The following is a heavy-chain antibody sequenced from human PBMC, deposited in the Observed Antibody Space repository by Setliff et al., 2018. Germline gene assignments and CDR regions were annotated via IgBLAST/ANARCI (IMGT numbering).Heavy chain of an antibody. CDR2: MYASGST. CDR3: ASHPRVTIFGVVAFDY. D-gene: IGHD3-3*01. J-gene: IGHJ4*02. V-gene: IGHV4-39*01. CDR1: GGPINSDRYY. Sequence: PSETLSLTCTVSGGPINSDRYYWGWHSKTPGKGLEWIVSMYASGSTYYNPSLKSRVTISVDTSQNQFSLKLSSVTSADTAAYYCASHPRVTIFGVVAFDYWGQGMLVTVSS.